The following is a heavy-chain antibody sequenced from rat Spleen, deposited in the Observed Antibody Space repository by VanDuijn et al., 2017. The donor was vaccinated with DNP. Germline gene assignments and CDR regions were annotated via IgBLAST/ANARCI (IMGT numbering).Heavy chain of an antibody. V-gene: IGHV5-25*01. CDR2: ITSGGSNT. J-gene: IGHJ1*01. D-gene: IGHD1-2*01. Sequence: EVQLVESGGGLVQPGRSLKLSCAASGFTFSSFAMAWVRQAPKKGLEWVATITSGGSNTYYPDSVKGRFTISRDNAKSTLYLQMDSLRSEDTATYYCAKTPGVAAIYWYFDFWGPGTMVTVSS. CDR3: AKTPGVAAIYWYFDF. CDR1: GFTFSSFA.